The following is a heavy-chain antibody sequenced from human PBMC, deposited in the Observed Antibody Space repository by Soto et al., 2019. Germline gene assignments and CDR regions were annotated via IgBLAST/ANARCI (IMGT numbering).Heavy chain of an antibody. CDR1: GFTFSSYS. D-gene: IGHD3-22*01. CDR3: ARESQYYYDSRAYYYYGMDV. Sequence: GGSLRLSCAASGFTFSSYSMNWVRQAPGKGLEWVSYISSSSSTIYYADSVKGRFTIFRDNAKNSLYLQMNSLRDEDTAVYYCARESQYYYDSRAYYYYGMDVWGQGTTVTVSS. V-gene: IGHV3-48*02. J-gene: IGHJ6*02. CDR2: ISSSSSTI.